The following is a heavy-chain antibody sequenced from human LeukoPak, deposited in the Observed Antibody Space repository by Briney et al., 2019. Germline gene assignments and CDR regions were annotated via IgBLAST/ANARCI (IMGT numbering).Heavy chain of an antibody. CDR1: GGSISNYY. Sequence: TASETLSLTCTVSGGSISNYYWSWIRQPPGKGLEWIGYIYQSGSTDYNPSLKSRVTISVDTSKNQFFLKLSSVTAADTAVYYCVRDRELAYWGQGILVTVSS. CDR2: IYQSGST. J-gene: IGHJ4*02. V-gene: IGHV4-59*01. D-gene: IGHD1-1*01. CDR3: VRDRELAY.